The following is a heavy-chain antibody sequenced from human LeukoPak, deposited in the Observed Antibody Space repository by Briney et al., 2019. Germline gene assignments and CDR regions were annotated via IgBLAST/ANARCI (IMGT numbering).Heavy chain of an antibody. D-gene: IGHD3-22*01. Sequence: GSLRLSCEASGFTFSTYAVNWVRQAPGKGLEWVSAISSSGGTTYYADSVKGRFSISRDNSKNTLYLRMNSLRAEDTAVYYCSQEEDNSGYYLRYFDYWGQGTLVTVST. CDR3: SQEEDNSGYYLRYFDY. V-gene: IGHV3-23*01. J-gene: IGHJ4*02. CDR1: GFTFSTYA. CDR2: ISSSGGTT.